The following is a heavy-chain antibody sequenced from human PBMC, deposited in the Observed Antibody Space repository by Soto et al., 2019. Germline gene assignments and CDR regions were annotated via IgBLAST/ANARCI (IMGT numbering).Heavy chain of an antibody. CDR2: IYYSGST. Sequence: PSETLSLTCTVSGGSISSYYWSWIRQPPGKGLEWIGYIYYSGSTNYNPSLKSRVTISVDTSKNQFSLKLSSVTAADTAVYYCAREYSSSPTHYYYYMDVWGKGTTVTVSS. V-gene: IGHV4-59*12. CDR3: AREYSSSPTHYYYYMDV. J-gene: IGHJ6*03. CDR1: GGSISSYY. D-gene: IGHD6-6*01.